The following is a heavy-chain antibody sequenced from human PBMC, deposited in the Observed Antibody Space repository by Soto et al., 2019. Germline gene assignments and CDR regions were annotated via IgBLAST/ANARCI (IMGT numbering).Heavy chain of an antibody. CDR1: GYSFTSFW. D-gene: IGHD2-2*01. CDR2: INPVDSDT. V-gene: IGHV5-51*01. Sequence: PGESLKISCQGFGYSFTSFWIGWVRQMPGKGLEWMGIINPVDSDTRYSPSFQGQVTISVDKSITTAYLQWSSLKASDTAMYYCARAGWVVPAASGGSCYCDYWGQGTLVTVSS. J-gene: IGHJ4*02. CDR3: ARAGWVVPAASGGSCYCDY.